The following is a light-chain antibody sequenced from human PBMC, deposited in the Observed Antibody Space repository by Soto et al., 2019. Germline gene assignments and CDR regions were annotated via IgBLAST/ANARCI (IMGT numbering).Light chain of an antibody. CDR3: SSYTSTSTLGV. Sequence: QSVLTQPASVSGSPGQSITISCTGTNNDVGGYNFVSWYQQHPGEAPKLMIYGVTNRPSGVSNRFSGSKSGNTASLTISGLQAEDEADYYCSSYTSTSTLGVFGSGTKLTVL. CDR1: NNDVGGYNF. CDR2: GVT. J-gene: IGLJ1*01. V-gene: IGLV2-14*01.